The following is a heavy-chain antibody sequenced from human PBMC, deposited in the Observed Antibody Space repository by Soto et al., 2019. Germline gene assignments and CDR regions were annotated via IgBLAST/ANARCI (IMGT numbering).Heavy chain of an antibody. CDR2: TYYRSKWYN. CDR1: GDTVSSNSAA. CDR3: VRDRTANTWYDY. Sequence: SQTLSLTCAISGDTVSSNSAAWNWIRQSPSRGLEWLGRTYYRSKWYNDYAVSVKSRIIINSNTSKNQFSLQLNSMTPEDTAVYYCVRDRTANTWYDYCGQGTQVTVSS. D-gene: IGHD6-13*01. J-gene: IGHJ4*02. V-gene: IGHV6-1*01.